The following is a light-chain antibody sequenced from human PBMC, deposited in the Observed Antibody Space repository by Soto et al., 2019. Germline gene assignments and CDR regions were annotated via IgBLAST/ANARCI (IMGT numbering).Light chain of an antibody. CDR1: QSVSSN. CDR3: QQYNNWPLT. Sequence: EIVMTQSPATLSVSPGERATLSSRASQSVSSNLAWYQQKPGQAHRLLIYGASTRATGIPARFSGSGSGTEVTLTISSLQSEDFAVYYCQQYNNWPLTFGGGTRWIS. CDR2: GAS. J-gene: IGKJ4*01. V-gene: IGKV3-15*01.